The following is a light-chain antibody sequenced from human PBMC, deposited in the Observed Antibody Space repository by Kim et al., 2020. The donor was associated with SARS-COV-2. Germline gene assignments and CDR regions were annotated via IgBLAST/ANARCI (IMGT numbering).Light chain of an antibody. Sequence: DIQLTQSPSSLSASLGDRVTIACRASQGISTSLAWYQQKPGKAPMLLIYTASTLQSGVPSRFSGSGSGTDFTLTISSLQPEDFATYYCQQFYFYPRTFGQGTKVDIK. J-gene: IGKJ1*01. V-gene: IGKV1-9*01. CDR3: QQFYFYPRT. CDR2: TAS. CDR1: QGISTS.